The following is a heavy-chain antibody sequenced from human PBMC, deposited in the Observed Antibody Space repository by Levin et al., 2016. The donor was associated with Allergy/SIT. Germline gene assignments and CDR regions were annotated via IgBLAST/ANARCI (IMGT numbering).Heavy chain of an antibody. Sequence: ASVKVSCKTSGYTFTTYDINWVRQATGQGLEWMGWMNPNSGNTGYAQKFQGRVTMTRNTSISTAYMELSSLRSEDTAVYYCARRMGSGSGSYRHFDYWGQGTLVTVSS. CDR2: MNPNSGNT. V-gene: IGHV1-8*01. D-gene: IGHD3-10*01. CDR1: GYTFTTYD. J-gene: IGHJ4*02. CDR3: ARRMGSGSGSYRHFDY.